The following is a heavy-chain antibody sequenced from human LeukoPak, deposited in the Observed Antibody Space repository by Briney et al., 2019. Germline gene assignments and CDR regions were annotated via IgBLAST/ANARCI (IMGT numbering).Heavy chain of an antibody. J-gene: IGHJ4*02. CDR2: IYYSGST. V-gene: IGHV4-39*01. CDR1: GGSISSSSYY. D-gene: IGHD3-3*01. CDR3: AGLIWSGYYYSSYYFDY. Sequence: SETLSLTCTVSGGSISSSSYYWGWIRQPPGKGLEWIGSIYYSGSTYYNPSLKSRVTISVDTSKNQFSLKLSSVTAADTAVYYCAGLIWSGYYYSSYYFDYWGQGTLVTVSS.